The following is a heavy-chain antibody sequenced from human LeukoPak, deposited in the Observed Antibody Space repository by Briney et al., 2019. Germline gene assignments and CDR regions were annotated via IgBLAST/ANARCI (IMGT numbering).Heavy chain of an antibody. CDR1: GYTLTELS. J-gene: IGHJ6*03. CDR3: ATSGGPEIIPHSPKCYYYYYMDV. CDR2: FDPEDGET. D-gene: IGHD1-14*01. Sequence: ASVKVSCKVSGYTLTELSMHWVRQAPGKGLEWMGSFDPEDGETIYAQKFQGRVTMTEDTSTDTAYMELSSLRSEDTAVYYCATSGGPEIIPHSPKCYYYYYMDVWGKGTTVSDSS. V-gene: IGHV1-24*01.